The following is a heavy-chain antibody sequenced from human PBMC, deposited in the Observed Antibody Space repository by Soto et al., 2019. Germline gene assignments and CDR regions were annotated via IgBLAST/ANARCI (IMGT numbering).Heavy chain of an antibody. J-gene: IGHJ4*02. V-gene: IGHV3-23*01. CDR2: ISGSGGST. Sequence: PGGSLRLSCAASGFTFGSYAMSWVRQAPGKGLEWVSAISGSGGSTYYADSVKGRFTISRDNSKNTLYLQMNSLRAEDTAVYYCANPYYYDSSGSFDYWGQGTLVTVSS. CDR1: GFTFGSYA. CDR3: ANPYYYDSSGSFDY. D-gene: IGHD3-22*01.